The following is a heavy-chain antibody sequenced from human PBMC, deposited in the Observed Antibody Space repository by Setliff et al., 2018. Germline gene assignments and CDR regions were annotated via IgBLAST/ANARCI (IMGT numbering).Heavy chain of an antibody. CDR1: GYTLTELS. V-gene: IGHV1-24*01. Sequence: ASVKVSCKVSGYTLTELSMHWVRQAPGKGLEWMGGFDPEDGETIYAQKFQGRVTMTEDTSTSTAYMELRSLRSDDTAVYYCAGKSTYYFDYWGQGTLVTVSS. J-gene: IGHJ4*02. D-gene: IGHD3-10*01. CDR2: FDPEDGET. CDR3: AGKSTYYFDY.